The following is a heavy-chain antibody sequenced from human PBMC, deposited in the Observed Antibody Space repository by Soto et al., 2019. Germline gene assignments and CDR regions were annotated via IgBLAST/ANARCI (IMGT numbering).Heavy chain of an antibody. Sequence: GGSLRFSCAASGFTFISYGMHWVRQAPGKGLEWVAVISYDGSNKYYADSVKGRFTISRDNSKNTLYLQMNSLRAEDTAVYYCAKVGAPSSSGYYYYGMDVWGQGTTVTVSS. CDR1: GFTFISYG. V-gene: IGHV3-30*18. J-gene: IGHJ6*02. D-gene: IGHD6-6*01. CDR3: AKVGAPSSSGYYYYGMDV. CDR2: ISYDGSNK.